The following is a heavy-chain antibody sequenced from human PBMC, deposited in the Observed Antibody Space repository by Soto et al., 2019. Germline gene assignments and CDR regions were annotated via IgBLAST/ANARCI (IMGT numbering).Heavy chain of an antibody. V-gene: IGHV1-3*01. Sequence: QVQLVQSGAEVKKPGASVKVSCKASGYTFTYYAMHWVRQAPGQRLEWMGWINAGNGKTEYSQKFQGRFTITRDTSASKAYMDLSSLRSEDTAVYYGARDKGGVVFDYWGLGTLVTVSS. CDR2: INAGNGKT. D-gene: IGHD2-8*01. CDR1: GYTFTYYA. CDR3: ARDKGGVVFDY. J-gene: IGHJ4*02.